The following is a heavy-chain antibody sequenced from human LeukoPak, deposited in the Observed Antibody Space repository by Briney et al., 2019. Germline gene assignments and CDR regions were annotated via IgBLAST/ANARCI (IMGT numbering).Heavy chain of an antibody. CDR3: SRDRGRGYYDILTGYSPNFDY. Sequence: GGSLRLSCAASGFTFSSYSMNWVRQAPGKGLEWVSSISSSSSYIYYADSVKGRFTISRDNAKNSLYLQMNSLRAEDTAVYYWSRDRGRGYYDILTGYSPNFDYWGQGTLVTVSS. CDR1: GFTFSSYS. J-gene: IGHJ4*02. V-gene: IGHV3-21*01. CDR2: ISSSSSYI. D-gene: IGHD3-9*01.